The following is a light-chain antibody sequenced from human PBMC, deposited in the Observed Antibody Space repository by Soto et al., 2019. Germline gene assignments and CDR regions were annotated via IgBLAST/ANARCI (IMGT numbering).Light chain of an antibody. CDR1: QSLVYSNGNTY. CDR2: KVS. J-gene: IGKJ1*01. V-gene: IGKV2-30*01. CDR3: MQGTHWPPT. Sequence: DVVMTQSPLSLPVTLGQPASISCRSSQSLVYSNGNTYLHWFQQRPGQSPRRLIYKVSNRDSGVPDRFSGSGSGSDFTLRISGVEAEDVGVYYCMQGTHWPPTFGQGTKVEIK.